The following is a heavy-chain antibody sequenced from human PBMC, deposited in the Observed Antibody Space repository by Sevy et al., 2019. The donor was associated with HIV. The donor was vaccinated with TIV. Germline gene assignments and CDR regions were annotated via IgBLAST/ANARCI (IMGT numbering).Heavy chain of an antibody. Sequence: GGSLRLSCAASGFAFSNYYAMHWVRQAPGKGLEWVALISYDGSDKYYADSVKGRFTISRENFKNTLYLQMNSLTTEDTAVYYCARPRANYVDHYFFYAMDVLGQGTMVTVSS. CDR2: ISYDGSDK. D-gene: IGHD4-17*01. J-gene: IGHJ6*02. V-gene: IGHV3-30-3*01. CDR3: ARPRANYVDHYFFYAMDV. CDR1: GFAFSNYYA.